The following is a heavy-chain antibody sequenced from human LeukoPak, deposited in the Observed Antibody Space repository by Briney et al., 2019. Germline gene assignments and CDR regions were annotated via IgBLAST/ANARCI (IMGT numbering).Heavy chain of an antibody. D-gene: IGHD3-10*01. Sequence: GGSLRLSCAASRFTFRNYAMHWVRQAPGKGLEWLAVISSDETNKDYADSVKGRFSISRDNSKNTLYLQMNRLRADDTAVYYCARDRSQEFDPWGQGTLVTVSS. J-gene: IGHJ5*02. CDR3: ARDRSQEFDP. CDR1: RFTFRNYA. V-gene: IGHV3-30*04. CDR2: ISSDETNK.